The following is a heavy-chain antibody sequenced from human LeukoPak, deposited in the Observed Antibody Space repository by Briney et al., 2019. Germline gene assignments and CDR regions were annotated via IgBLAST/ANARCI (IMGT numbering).Heavy chain of an antibody. CDR1: GFPFIEYS. D-gene: IGHD1-1*01. CDR2: IGIDSGNT. J-gene: IGHJ4*02. CDR3: ARDHNYAFDN. Sequence: GGSLRLSCTASGFPFIEYSMNWVRQAPGKGLEWISYIGIDSGNTKYADSVRGRFAISADKAKNSLYLQMNSLRVEDTAVYYCARDHNYAFDNWGQGTLVSVAS. V-gene: IGHV3-48*01.